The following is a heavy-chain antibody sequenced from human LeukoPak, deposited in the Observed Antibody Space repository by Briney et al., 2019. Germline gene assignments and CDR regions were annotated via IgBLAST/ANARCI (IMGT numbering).Heavy chain of an antibody. Sequence: GGSLRLSCAASGFTFSSYAMSWVRQAPGKGLEWVSDISGSGGTTYYADSVKGRFIISRDNSKNTLYLQMNSLRAEDTAVYYCAEQVSDYDSSTYYYYWGEGALVTVS. J-gene: IGHJ4*02. CDR1: GFTFSSYA. CDR2: ISGSGGTT. D-gene: IGHD3-22*01. V-gene: IGHV3-23*01. CDR3: AEQVSDYDSSTYYYY.